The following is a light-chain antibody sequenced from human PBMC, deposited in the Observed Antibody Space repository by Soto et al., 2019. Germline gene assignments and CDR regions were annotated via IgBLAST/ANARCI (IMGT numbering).Light chain of an antibody. J-gene: IGKJ1*01. Sequence: VLTHSPGTLALSPGDRTTLSCRASQSVNKAYLVWYHVKPGRDPRRLIYGASSRATGIPDRLSGRGFGTAFTLTIIRLEPEDFAVYYCQHSGDFRWTFGLGTKVDI. CDR1: QSVNKAY. V-gene: IGKV3-20*01. CDR2: GAS. CDR3: QHSGDFRWT.